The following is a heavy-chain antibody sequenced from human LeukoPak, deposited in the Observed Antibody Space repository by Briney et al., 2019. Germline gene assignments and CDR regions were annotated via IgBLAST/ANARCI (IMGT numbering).Heavy chain of an antibody. J-gene: IGHJ4*02. CDR1: GFTFSSYA. CDR2: ISGSGGST. D-gene: IGHD2-8*01. Sequence: GGSLRLSCAASGFTFSSYAMSWVRQAPGKGLEWVSAISGSGGSTYYADSVKGRFTISRDNSKNTLYLQMNSLRAEDTAVYYCARSNGVDGGADYWGQGTLVTVSS. CDR3: ARSNGVDGGADY. V-gene: IGHV3-23*01.